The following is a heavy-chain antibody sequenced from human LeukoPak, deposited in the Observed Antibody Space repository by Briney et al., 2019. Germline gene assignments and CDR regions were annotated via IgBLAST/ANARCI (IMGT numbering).Heavy chain of an antibody. Sequence: GGSLRLSCAASGFTFDDYGMSWVRQAPGNGLEWVSGINWNGGSTGYADSVKGRFTISRDNAKNSLYLQMNSLRAEDTALYYCARAKYYYDSSGYCDWGQGTLVTVSS. CDR3: ARAKYYYDSSGYCD. D-gene: IGHD3-22*01. CDR1: GFTFDDYG. CDR2: INWNGGST. J-gene: IGHJ4*02. V-gene: IGHV3-20*04.